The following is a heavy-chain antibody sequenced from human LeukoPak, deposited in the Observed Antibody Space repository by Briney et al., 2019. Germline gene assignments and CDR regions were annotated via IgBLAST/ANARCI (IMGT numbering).Heavy chain of an antibody. CDR2: IKEDGSED. Sequence: GGSLRLSCAASGFDFSKSWMTWVRQAPGQGPEWVAAIKEDGSEDDYLDSVKGRFTISRDNAKNSLYLQMNSLRAEDTAVYYCARDSHYDILTGYLSRWGQGTLVTVSS. J-gene: IGHJ4*02. V-gene: IGHV3-7*01. CDR3: ARDSHYDILTGYLSR. CDR1: GFDFSKSW. D-gene: IGHD3-9*01.